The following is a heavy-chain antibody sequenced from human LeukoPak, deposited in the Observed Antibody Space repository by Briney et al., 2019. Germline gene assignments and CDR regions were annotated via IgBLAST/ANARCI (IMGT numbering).Heavy chain of an antibody. CDR2: IGPSSGHI. CDR3: ARDRGARGRGLA. J-gene: IGHJ5*02. CDR1: GFTFRIYS. D-gene: IGHD3-10*01. V-gene: IGHV3-21*01. Sequence: GRSLRLSCAASGFTFRIYSMNWVRQAPGTGLEWVSSIGPSSGHIYSADSVQGRFTISRDNAKNPLYLQMNSLRAEDTAVYYCARDRGARGRGLAWGQGTQVT.